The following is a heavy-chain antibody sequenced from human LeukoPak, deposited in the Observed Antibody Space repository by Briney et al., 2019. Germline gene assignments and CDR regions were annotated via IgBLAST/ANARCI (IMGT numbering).Heavy chain of an antibody. CDR3: ARGATISETGYFDF. V-gene: IGHV4-34*01. Sequence: SSETLSLTCAVYGGSFSRYYWSWIRQSPGKGLEWIAEIDHRGDTSYNPSVKSRVTISVDTSKNQFSLKMRSLSAADTALYYCARGATISETGYFDFWGQGTLVTVSS. CDR2: IDHRGDT. J-gene: IGHJ4*03. D-gene: IGHD5-24*01. CDR1: GGSFSRYY.